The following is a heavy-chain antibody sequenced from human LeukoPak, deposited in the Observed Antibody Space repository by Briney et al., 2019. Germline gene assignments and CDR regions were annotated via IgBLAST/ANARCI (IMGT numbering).Heavy chain of an antibody. CDR2: ISYDGSNK. J-gene: IGHJ4*02. CDR3: ATWGDYGAD. D-gene: IGHD4-17*01. V-gene: IGHV3-30*03. Sequence: PVGSLRLSCAASGFTFSSYGMHWVRQAPGNGLEWGAGISYDGSNKDYADSVKGRFTISRDNSKPTMYLQMTSLRAADTAVYYCATWGDYGADWGQGTLVTVSS. CDR1: GFTFSSYG.